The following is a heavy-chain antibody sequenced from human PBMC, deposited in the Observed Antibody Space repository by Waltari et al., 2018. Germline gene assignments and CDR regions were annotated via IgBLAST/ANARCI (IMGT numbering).Heavy chain of an antibody. V-gene: IGHV3-15*01. CDR3: TRRPDYYDSSGYSNGDY. J-gene: IGHJ4*02. CDR2: IKSKTDGGTT. CDR1: GFTFSNAW. Sequence: EVQLVESGGGLVKPGGSLRLSCAASGFTFSNAWMSWVRQAPGKGLEWVGRIKSKTDGGTTDYAPPVKGRFTISRDDSKNTLYLQMNSLKTEDTAVYYCTRRPDYYDSSGYSNGDYWGQGTLVTVSS. D-gene: IGHD3-22*01.